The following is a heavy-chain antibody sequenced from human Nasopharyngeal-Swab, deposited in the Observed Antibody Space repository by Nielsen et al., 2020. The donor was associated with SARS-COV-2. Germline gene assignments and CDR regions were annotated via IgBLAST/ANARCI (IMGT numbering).Heavy chain of an antibody. Sequence: SETLSLTCTVSGGSISSGGYFWSWIRQHPGKGLEWIGYIHYTGNPFYNPSLESRLTISLDTSPNQFSLRLSSVTAADTAVYYCAREVIEPAVSDAFDFWGQGTMVTVSS. D-gene: IGHD3-16*02. V-gene: IGHV4-31*03. CDR1: GGSISSGGYF. J-gene: IGHJ3*01. CDR2: IHYTGNP. CDR3: AREVIEPAVSDAFDF.